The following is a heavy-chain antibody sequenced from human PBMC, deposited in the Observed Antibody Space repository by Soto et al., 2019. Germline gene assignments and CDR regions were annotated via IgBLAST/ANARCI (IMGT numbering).Heavy chain of an antibody. CDR1: GFSLTTSGVG. Sequence: QITLNESGPTQVKPRQTLTLTCTFSGFSLTTSGVGVGWIRQSPGKAPERLALIYWDDDKRYSPSLKSRLTITKDSCKNQVVLTMADLDPADTATYYCAHRVLRSVFGLVTTTAIYFDFWGQGTPVAVSS. CDR2: IYWDDDK. CDR3: AHRVLRSVFGLVTTTAIYFDF. J-gene: IGHJ4*02. D-gene: IGHD3-3*01. V-gene: IGHV2-5*02.